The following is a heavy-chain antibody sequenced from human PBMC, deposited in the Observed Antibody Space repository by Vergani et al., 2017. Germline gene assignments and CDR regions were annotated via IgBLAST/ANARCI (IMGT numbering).Heavy chain of an antibody. CDR2: IIPIFGTA. J-gene: IGHJ3*02. CDR3: ASRSRGERWLQFFDAFDI. Sequence: QVQLVQSGAEVKKPGSSVKVSCKASGGTFSSYAISWVRQAPGQGLEWMGGIIPIFGTANYAQKFQGRVTITADESTSTAYMELSSLRSEDTAVYYCASRSRGERWLQFFDAFDIWGQGTMVTVSS. V-gene: IGHV1-69*01. CDR1: GGTFSSYA. D-gene: IGHD5-24*01.